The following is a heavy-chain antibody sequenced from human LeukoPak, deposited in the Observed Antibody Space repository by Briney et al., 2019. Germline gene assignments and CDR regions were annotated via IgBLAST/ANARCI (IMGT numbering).Heavy chain of an antibody. D-gene: IGHD6-19*01. CDR3: ARRTGMTLAGRLRAVDF. J-gene: IGHJ4*02. CDR1: GFTFSDYY. CDR2: ISSSGSTI. V-gene: IGHV3-11*01. Sequence: KTGGSLRLSCAASGFTFSDYYMGWIRQAPGKGLEWVSYISSSGSTIYYADSVKGRFTISRDNAKNSLYLQMNSLRAEDSAVYYCARRTGMTLAGRLRAVDFWGQGNLVTVSS.